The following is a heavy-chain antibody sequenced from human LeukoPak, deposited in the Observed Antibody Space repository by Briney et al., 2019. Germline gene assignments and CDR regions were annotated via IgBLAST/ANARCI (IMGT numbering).Heavy chain of an antibody. D-gene: IGHD3-10*01. CDR1: GFPVSINS. Sequence: GGSLRLSCTVSGFPVSINSMSWVRQAPGKGLEWVSFIYSGGNTHYSDSVKGRFTISRDNSKNTLYLQMNSLRAEDTAVYYCAKDGATYYYGSFDYWGQGTLVTVSS. CDR2: IYSGGNT. J-gene: IGHJ4*02. CDR3: AKDGATYYYGSFDY. V-gene: IGHV3-53*01.